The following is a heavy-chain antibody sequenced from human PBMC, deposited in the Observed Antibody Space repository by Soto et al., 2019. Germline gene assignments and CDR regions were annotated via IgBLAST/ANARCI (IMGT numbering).Heavy chain of an antibody. CDR2: ISYDGSNK. Sequence: GGSLRLSCAASGFTFSSYAMHWVRQAPGKGLEWVAVISYDGSNKYYADSVKGRFTISRDNSKNTLYLQMNSLRAEDTAVYYCASDWATTWGQGTLVTVSS. J-gene: IGHJ5*02. CDR3: ASDWATT. CDR1: GFTFSSYA. V-gene: IGHV3-30-3*01. D-gene: IGHD3-9*01.